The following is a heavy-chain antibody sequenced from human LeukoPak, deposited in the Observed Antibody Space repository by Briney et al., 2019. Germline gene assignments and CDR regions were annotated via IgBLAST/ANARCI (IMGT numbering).Heavy chain of an antibody. CDR2: ISAYNGNT. V-gene: IGHV1-18*01. CDR1: RYTFTSYG. J-gene: IGHJ5*02. D-gene: IGHD3-9*01. Sequence: ASVKVSCKASRYTFTSYGISWVRQAPGQGLEWMGWISAYNGNTNYAQKLQGRVTMTTDTSTSTAYMELRSLRSDDTAVYYCARLGLRYFDWSPGIDPWGQGTLVTVSS. CDR3: ARLGLRYFDWSPGIDP.